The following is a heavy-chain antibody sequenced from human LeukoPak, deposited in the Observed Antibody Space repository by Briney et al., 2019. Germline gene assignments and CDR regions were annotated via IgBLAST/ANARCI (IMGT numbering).Heavy chain of an antibody. CDR2: IKQDGSEK. CDR3: ARDFSYSSSWYGGDY. CDR1: GFTFSSYL. J-gene: IGHJ4*02. D-gene: IGHD6-13*01. V-gene: IGHV3-7*01. Sequence: GGSLRLSCAASGFTFSSYLMSWVRQAPGKGLEWVANIKQDGSEKYYVDSVKGRFTISRDNAKNSLYLQMNSLRAEDTAVYYCARDFSYSSSWYGGDYWGQGTLVTVSS.